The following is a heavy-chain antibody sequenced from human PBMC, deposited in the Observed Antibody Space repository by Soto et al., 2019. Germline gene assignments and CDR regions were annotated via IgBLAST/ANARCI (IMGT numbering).Heavy chain of an antibody. Sequence: QVQLQQWGAGLLKPSETLSLTCAVYGGSFSGYYWSWIRQPPGKGLEWIGEINHSGSTNYNPSRKSRVTISVDTSKNQFSLKLSSVTAADTAVYYCATTQSIAVDYWGQGTLVTVSS. CDR2: INHSGST. D-gene: IGHD6-6*01. J-gene: IGHJ4*02. V-gene: IGHV4-34*01. CDR1: GGSFSGYY. CDR3: ATTQSIAVDY.